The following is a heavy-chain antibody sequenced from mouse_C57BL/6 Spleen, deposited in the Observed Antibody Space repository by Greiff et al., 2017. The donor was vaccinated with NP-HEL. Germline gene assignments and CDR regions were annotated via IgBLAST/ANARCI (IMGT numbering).Heavy chain of an antibody. V-gene: IGHV5-9-1*02. Sequence: EVQLVESGEGLVKPGGSLKLSCAASGFTFSSYAMSWVRQTPEKRLEWVAYLSSGGDYIYYADTVKGRFTISRDNARNTLYLQMSSLKSEDTAMYYCTREGSYDWYFDVWGTGTTVTVSS. CDR1: GFTFSSYA. CDR2: LSSGGDYI. D-gene: IGHD1-1*02. J-gene: IGHJ1*03. CDR3: TREGSYDWYFDV.